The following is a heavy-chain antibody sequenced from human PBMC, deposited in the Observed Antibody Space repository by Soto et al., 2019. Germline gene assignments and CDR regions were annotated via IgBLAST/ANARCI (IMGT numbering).Heavy chain of an antibody. CDR1: GFTFSSYG. J-gene: IGHJ6*02. D-gene: IGHD2-21*01. V-gene: IGHV3-30*18. CDR2: ISYDGSNK. CDR3: AKWGRAYCGGDCYYGMDV. Sequence: QVQLVESGGGVVQPGRSLRLSCAASGFTFSSYGIHWVRQAPGKGLEWVAVISYDGSNKYYADSVKGRFTISRDNSKNTLYLQMNSLRAEDTAVYYCAKWGRAYCGGDCYYGMDVWGQGTTVAVSS.